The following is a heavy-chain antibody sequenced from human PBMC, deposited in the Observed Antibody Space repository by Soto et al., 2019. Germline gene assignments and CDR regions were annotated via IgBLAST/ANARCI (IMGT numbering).Heavy chain of an antibody. CDR2: INYSGNT. D-gene: IGHD5-12*01. V-gene: IGHV4-59*08. J-gene: IGHJ4*02. Sequence: SETLSLTCTVSGGYSKRNYLNWIRQPPGKGLEWIGYINYSGNTNYNPSLKSRVTISIDTSKNQFSLKLSSVTAADTAIYYCARIPTRGDVDYFDYWGQGTLVTVSS. CDR3: ARIPTRGDVDYFDY. CDR1: GGYSKRNY.